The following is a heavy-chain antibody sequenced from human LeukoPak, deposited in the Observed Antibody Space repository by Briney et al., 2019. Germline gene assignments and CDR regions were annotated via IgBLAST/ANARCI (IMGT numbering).Heavy chain of an antibody. CDR3: ARDHSPPATSVGTTYYFDY. D-gene: IGHD1-1*01. CDR2: INPSGGSA. Sequence: ASVKVSCKASGYTFTTCHMHWVRQAPGQGLEWMGMINPSGGSATYAQRFRGRVTMTRDTSTGTVYMELRSLTSEDTAMYYCARDHSPPATSVGTTYYFDYWGQGTLVTVSS. V-gene: IGHV1-46*01. J-gene: IGHJ4*02. CDR1: GYTFTTCH.